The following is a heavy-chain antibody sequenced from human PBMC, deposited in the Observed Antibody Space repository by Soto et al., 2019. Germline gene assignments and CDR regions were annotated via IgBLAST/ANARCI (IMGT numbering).Heavy chain of an antibody. CDR3: ARSEATVLDY. V-gene: IGHV4-4*02. CDR1: GGSMSSSNW. Sequence: QVQLQESGPGLVKPSGTLSLTCTVSGGSMSSSNWWNWVRQPPGEGLEWIGETHHSGRTNYNPPLKSRVTISVDKSKNHFSLKLSSVTAADPAVYYCARSEATVLDYWGQGTLVTVSS. D-gene: IGHD4-17*01. CDR2: THHSGRT. J-gene: IGHJ4*02.